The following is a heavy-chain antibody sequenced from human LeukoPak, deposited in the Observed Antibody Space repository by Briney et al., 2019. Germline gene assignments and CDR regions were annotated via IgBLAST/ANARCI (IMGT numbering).Heavy chain of an antibody. Sequence: PGGSLRLSCAASGFTVSSYWMYWVRQAPGKGLVWVSLINGDGSSTTYADSVEGRFTISSDNAKNTLYLQMNSLRAEDTAVYYCARDWTLDYWGRGTLVTVSS. J-gene: IGHJ4*02. D-gene: IGHD3/OR15-3a*01. V-gene: IGHV3-74*01. CDR1: GFTVSSYW. CDR3: ARDWTLDY. CDR2: INGDGSST.